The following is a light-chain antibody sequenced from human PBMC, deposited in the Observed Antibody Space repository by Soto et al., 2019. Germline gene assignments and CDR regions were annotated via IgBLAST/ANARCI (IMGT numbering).Light chain of an antibody. J-gene: IGKJ1*01. CDR1: QSVSSN. Sequence: EIVMTQSPATLSVSPGERATLSCRASQSVSSNLAWYQQKPGQAPRLLIYGASTRATGIPAGFSGSGSGTEFTLTISSLQSEDFAVYYCQQDNNWPPWTFGQGTKVEIK. CDR3: QQDNNWPPWT. V-gene: IGKV3-15*01. CDR2: GAS.